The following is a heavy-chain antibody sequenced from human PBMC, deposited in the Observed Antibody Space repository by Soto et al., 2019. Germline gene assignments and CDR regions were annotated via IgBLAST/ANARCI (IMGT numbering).Heavy chain of an antibody. CDR2: IYYSGST. J-gene: IGHJ6*02. D-gene: IGHD2-2*01. CDR3: ARDRTPPAANYGMDV. Sequence: PSETLSLTCTVSGGSISSGGYYWSWIRQHPGKGLEWIGYIYYSGSTYYNPSLKSRVTISVDTSKNQFSLKLSSVTAADTAVYYCARDRTPPAANYGMDVWGQGTTVTVSS. CDR1: GGSISSGGYY. V-gene: IGHV4-31*03.